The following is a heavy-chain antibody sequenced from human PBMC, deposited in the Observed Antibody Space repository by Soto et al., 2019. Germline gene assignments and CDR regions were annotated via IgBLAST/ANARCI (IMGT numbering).Heavy chain of an antibody. CDR3: ARAPPGDSSSSSRFDP. V-gene: IGHV4-30-2*01. CDR2: IYHSGST. CDR1: GGSISSGGYS. Sequence: RSLTCAVSGGSISSGGYSWSWIRQPPGKGLEWIGYIYHSGSTYYNPSLKSRVTISVDRSKNQFSLKLSSVTAADTAVYYCARAPPGDSSSSSRFDPWGQGTLVTVSS. D-gene: IGHD6-6*01. J-gene: IGHJ5*02.